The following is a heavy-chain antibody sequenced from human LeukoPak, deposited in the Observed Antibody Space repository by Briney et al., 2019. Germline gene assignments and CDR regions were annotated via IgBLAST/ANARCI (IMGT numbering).Heavy chain of an antibody. CDR1: GGTFSSYA. CDR3: ARSTDSSGWSRGPFDY. Sequence: GASVKVSCKASGGTFSSYAISWVRQAPGQGLEWMGGIIPIFGTANYAQKFQGRVTITANESTSTAYMELSSLRSEDTAVYYCARSTDSSGWSRGPFDYWGQGTLVTVSS. CDR2: IIPIFGTA. V-gene: IGHV1-69*13. J-gene: IGHJ4*02. D-gene: IGHD6-19*01.